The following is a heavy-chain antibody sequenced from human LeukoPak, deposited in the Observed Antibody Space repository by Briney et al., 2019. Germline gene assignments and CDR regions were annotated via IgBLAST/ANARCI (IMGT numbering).Heavy chain of an antibody. D-gene: IGHD1-14*01. CDR2: INHSGST. CDR1: EFIFSSYV. J-gene: IGHJ4*02. CDR3: ARGTTGDY. Sequence: GSLRLSCAASEFIFSSYVMSWIRQPPGKGLEWIGEINHSGSTNYNPSLKSRVTISVDTSKNQFSLKLSSVTAADTAVYYCARGTTGDYWGQGTLVTVSS. V-gene: IGHV4-34*01.